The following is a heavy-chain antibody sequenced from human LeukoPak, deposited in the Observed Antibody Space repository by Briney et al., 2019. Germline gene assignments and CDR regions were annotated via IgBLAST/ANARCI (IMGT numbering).Heavy chain of an antibody. Sequence: GGSLRLSXAASGFTFSSHGMHWVRQAPGKGLEWVAVIWYDGSNKYYADSVKGRFTISKDNSKNTLYVEMNSLRAEDTALYYCARDLDYGGSRGFDYWGQGTLVTVSS. V-gene: IGHV3-33*01. D-gene: IGHD4-23*01. J-gene: IGHJ4*02. CDR3: ARDLDYGGSRGFDY. CDR1: GFTFSSHG. CDR2: IWYDGSNK.